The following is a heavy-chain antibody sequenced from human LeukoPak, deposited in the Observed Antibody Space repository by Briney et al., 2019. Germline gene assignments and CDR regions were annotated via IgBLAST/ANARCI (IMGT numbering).Heavy chain of an antibody. J-gene: IGHJ4*02. CDR3: ASGYLRDGYNRGEFDY. CDR1: GGTFSSYA. Sequence: GASVKVSCKASGGTFSSYAISWVRQAPGQGLEWMGGIIPIFGTANYAQKFQGRVTITADESTSTAYMELSSLRSEDTAVYYCASGYLRDGYNRGEFDYWGQGTLVTVSS. D-gene: IGHD5-24*01. V-gene: IGHV1-69*13. CDR2: IIPIFGTA.